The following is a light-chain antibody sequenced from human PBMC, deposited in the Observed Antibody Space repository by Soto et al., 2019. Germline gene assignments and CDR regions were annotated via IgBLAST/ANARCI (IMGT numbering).Light chain of an antibody. V-gene: IGLV2-23*01. J-gene: IGLJ1*01. CDR3: CSYAGSSSYV. CDR1: SSDVGRYNF. Sequence: QSVLTQPASVSGSPGQSITISCTGTSSDVGRYNFVSWYQHHPGEAPKLLIYEGSKRPSGVSHRFSGSKSGNTASLTISGLQAEDEVDYYCCSYAGSSSYVFGTGTKVTV. CDR2: EGS.